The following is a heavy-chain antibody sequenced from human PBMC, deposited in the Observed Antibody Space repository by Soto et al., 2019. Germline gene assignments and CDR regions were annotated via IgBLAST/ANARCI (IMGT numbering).Heavy chain of an antibody. V-gene: IGHV4-34*01. Sequence: PSETLSLTCAVYGGSFSGYYWSWIRQPPGKGLEWIGEINHSGSTNYNPSLKSRVTISVDTSKNQFSLKLSSVTAADTAVYYCATAPITKVAANFDRGYYFDYWGQGTLVTVSS. CDR2: INHSGST. J-gene: IGHJ4*02. CDR3: ATAPITKVAANFDRGYYFDY. D-gene: IGHD2-15*01. CDR1: GGSFSGYY.